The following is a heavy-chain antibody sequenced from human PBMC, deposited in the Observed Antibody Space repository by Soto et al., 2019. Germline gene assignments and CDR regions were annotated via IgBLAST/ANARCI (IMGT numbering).Heavy chain of an antibody. Sequence: SETLSLTCTVSGASISGFCWSWIRKSAGKGLEWIGRIYATGTTDYNPSLKSRVMMSVDTYKKQFSLKLRSVTAADTAVYYCVRDGTKTLRDWFDPWGQGISVTVSS. D-gene: IGHD1-1*01. CDR3: VRDGTKTLRDWFDP. J-gene: IGHJ5*02. CDR2: IYATGTT. CDR1: GASISGFC. V-gene: IGHV4-4*07.